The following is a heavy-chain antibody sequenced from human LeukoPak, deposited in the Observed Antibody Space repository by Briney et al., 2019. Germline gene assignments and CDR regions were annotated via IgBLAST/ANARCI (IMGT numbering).Heavy chain of an antibody. V-gene: IGHV3-15*01. Sequence: GGSLRLSCAASGFTFSNAWMSWVRQAPGKGLEWVGRIKSKTDGGTTDYAAPVKGRFTISRDDSKNTLYLQMNSLKTEDTAVYYRTTDGIAAAGNFDYWGQGTLVTVSS. D-gene: IGHD6-13*01. CDR2: IKSKTDGGTT. CDR1: GFTFSNAW. J-gene: IGHJ4*02. CDR3: TTDGIAAAGNFDY.